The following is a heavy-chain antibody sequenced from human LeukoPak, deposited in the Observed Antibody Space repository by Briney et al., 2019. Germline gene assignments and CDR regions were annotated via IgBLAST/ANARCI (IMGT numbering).Heavy chain of an antibody. J-gene: IGHJ4*02. CDR1: GFTFDDYA. CDR3: ARGLRGGATFDY. D-gene: IGHD3-10*01. CDR2: ISWNSGSI. V-gene: IGHV3-9*01. Sequence: GRSLRLSCAASGFTFDDYAMHWVRQAPGKGLEWVSGISWNSGSIGYADSVKGRFTISRDNAKSSLYLQMNSLRAEDTAVYYCARGLRGGATFDYWGQGTLVTVSS.